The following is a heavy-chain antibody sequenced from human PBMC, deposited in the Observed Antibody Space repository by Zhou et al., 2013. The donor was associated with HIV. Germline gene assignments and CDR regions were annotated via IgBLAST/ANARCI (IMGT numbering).Heavy chain of an antibody. CDR2: IIPMFGTA. CDR1: GGTFNSYA. D-gene: IGHD4-17*01. Sequence: QVHLVQSGAEVKKPGSSVKVSCKASGGTFNSYAISWVRQAPGQGLEWMGGIIPMFGTADYAQKFQGRVTLSEQISTDTAHMDLSGLRSEDTAVYFCVTDRGLTSVTIKYFQHWARAPWSPSPQ. V-gene: IGHV1-69*14. J-gene: IGHJ1*01. CDR3: VTDRGLTSVTIKYFQH.